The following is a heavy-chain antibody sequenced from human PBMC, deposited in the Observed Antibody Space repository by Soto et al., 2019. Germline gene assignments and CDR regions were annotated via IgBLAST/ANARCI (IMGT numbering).Heavy chain of an antibody. Sequence: EVQLVESGGGLVQPGGSLRLSCAASGFTFSTYSMNWVRQAPGKGLEWVSYISSSSDTMYYADSVKGRFTISRDNAKNSLYLQMNSLRAEDTAVYYCARAXNXYDNSAYNYRPLDYWGQGTLVTVSS. V-gene: IGHV3-48*01. CDR1: GFTFSTYS. J-gene: IGHJ4*02. D-gene: IGHD3-22*01. CDR2: ISSSSDTM. CDR3: ARAXNXYDNSAYNYRPLDY.